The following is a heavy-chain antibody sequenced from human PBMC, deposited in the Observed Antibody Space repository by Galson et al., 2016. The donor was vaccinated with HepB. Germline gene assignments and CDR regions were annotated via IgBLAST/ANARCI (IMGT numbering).Heavy chain of an antibody. CDR3: LPSGPDYYMDF. V-gene: IGHV3-66*02. Sequence: SLRLSCAGSAFTVSNNHMSWVRQAPGKGLEWVSVLGSGGRIFYADSVKGRFTISRDNSMNTVFLQMNSLRTEDTAVYYCLPSGPDYYMDFWGTGTTVTVSS. J-gene: IGHJ6*03. CDR1: AFTVSNNH. CDR2: LGSGGRI. D-gene: IGHD2-15*01.